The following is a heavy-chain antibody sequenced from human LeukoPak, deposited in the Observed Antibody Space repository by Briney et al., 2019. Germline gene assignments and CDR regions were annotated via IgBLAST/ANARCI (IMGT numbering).Heavy chain of an antibody. CDR1: GDSISSVVYY. CDR3: ARGQVGSYAYYYYYGMDV. CDR2: IFYSGNA. D-gene: IGHD1-26*01. Sequence: SQTLSLTCTVSGDSISSVVYYWSWIRQYPGRGLEWIGYIFYSGNAYYNPSLKSRATMSVDTSKNQFSLKLSSVTAADTAIYYCARGQVGSYAYYYYYGMDVWGQGTTVTVSS. J-gene: IGHJ6*02. V-gene: IGHV4-31*03.